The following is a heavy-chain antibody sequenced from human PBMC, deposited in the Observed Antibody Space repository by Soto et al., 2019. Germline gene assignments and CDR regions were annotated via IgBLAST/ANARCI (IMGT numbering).Heavy chain of an antibody. CDR1: GFTFSSYA. Sequence: GGSLRLSCAASGFTFSSYAMSWVRQAPGKWLEWVSAISGSGGSTYYADSVKGRYTISRDNSKNTLYLQMNSLRAEDTAVYYCAKVTGSSWLYYYGMDVWGQGXTVTVYS. D-gene: IGHD6-13*01. CDR2: ISGSGGST. CDR3: AKVTGSSWLYYYGMDV. J-gene: IGHJ6*02. V-gene: IGHV3-23*01.